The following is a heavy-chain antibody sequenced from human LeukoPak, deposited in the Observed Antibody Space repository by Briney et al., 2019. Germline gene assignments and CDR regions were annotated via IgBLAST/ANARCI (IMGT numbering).Heavy chain of an antibody. D-gene: IGHD6-13*01. CDR2: ISYDGSNK. J-gene: IGHJ4*02. CDR3: ARDQMISAAGLDY. Sequence: GGSLGLSCTASGFAFSSFAMHWVRQAPGKGLEWVAVISYDGSNKYFADSVKGRFTISRDNSKNTLYLQMNSLRAEDTAVYYCARDQMISAAGLDYWGQGTLVTVSS. V-gene: IGHV3-30-3*01. CDR1: GFAFSSFA.